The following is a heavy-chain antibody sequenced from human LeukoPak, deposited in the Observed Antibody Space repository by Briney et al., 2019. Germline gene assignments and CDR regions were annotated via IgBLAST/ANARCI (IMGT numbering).Heavy chain of an antibody. Sequence: PGGSLRLSCAASGFTFSSYTMNWVRKAPGKGLEWISYISSSSSIMYYADSVKGRFSISRDNAKNSPYLQMNSLRDEDTAVYYCARDKSGSDSARGAVIDICGQGAIVTVSS. D-gene: IGHD1-26*01. CDR2: ISSSSSIM. CDR3: ARDKSGSDSARGAVIDI. V-gene: IGHV3-48*02. J-gene: IGHJ3*02. CDR1: GFTFSSYT.